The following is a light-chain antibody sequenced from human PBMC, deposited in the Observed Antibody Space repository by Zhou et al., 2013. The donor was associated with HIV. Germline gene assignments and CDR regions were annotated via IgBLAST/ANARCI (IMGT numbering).Light chain of an antibody. V-gene: IGKV3-20*01. J-gene: IGKJ1*01. CDR3: QQYGNSPTT. Sequence: EIVLTQSPATLSLSPGERATLSCRASQSVSSYLAWYQQKPGQAPRLLIYAASSRATGVPDRFSGSGSRADFTLTISRVEPEDFAVYFCQQYGNSPTTFGQGDQGGNQT. CDR1: QSVSSY. CDR2: AAS.